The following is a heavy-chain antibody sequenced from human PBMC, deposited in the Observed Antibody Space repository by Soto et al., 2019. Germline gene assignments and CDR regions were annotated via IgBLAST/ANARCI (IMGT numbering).Heavy chain of an antibody. D-gene: IGHD3-3*01. CDR1: GGSFSGYY. V-gene: IGHV4-34*01. CDR3: ARGGVRLYPPRPPHPNYYYYYYMDV. CDR2: INHSGST. J-gene: IGHJ6*03. Sequence: QVQLQQWGAGLLKPSETLSLTCAVYGGSFSGYYWSWIRQPPGKGLEWIGEINHSGSTNYNPSLKSRVILSVDTSKNPFSLKLSSVTAADTAVYYCARGGVRLYPPRPPHPNYYYYYYMDVWGKGTTVTVSS.